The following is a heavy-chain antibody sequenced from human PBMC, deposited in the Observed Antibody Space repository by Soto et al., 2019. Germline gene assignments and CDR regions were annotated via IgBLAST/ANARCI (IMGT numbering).Heavy chain of an antibody. Sequence: TLSLTCTVSGGSISSGGYYWSWIRQHPGKGLEWIGYSYYSGFTYYNPSLKSRVTISVDTSKNQFSLKLSSVTAEDTAVYYCAKVSSGWYGGFDYWGQGTLVTVSS. CDR3: AKVSSGWYGGFDY. J-gene: IGHJ4*02. CDR1: GGSISSGGYY. V-gene: IGHV4-31*03. CDR2: SYYSGFT. D-gene: IGHD6-19*01.